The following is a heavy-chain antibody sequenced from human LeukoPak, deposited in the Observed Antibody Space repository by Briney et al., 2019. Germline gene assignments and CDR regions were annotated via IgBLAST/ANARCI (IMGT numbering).Heavy chain of an antibody. J-gene: IGHJ4*02. Sequence: GGSLRLSCAASGFTFTCYGMPWVRQAPGKGLGWVAVLSFDGRAKFYADSAKGRFTISRDNSKNTLYLQMDSLRAEDTAVYYCAKKLNRGSSAASLDYWGQGTLVTVSA. CDR1: GFTFTCYG. CDR3: AKKLNRGSSAASLDY. D-gene: IGHD3-10*01. CDR2: LSFDGRAK. V-gene: IGHV3-30*18.